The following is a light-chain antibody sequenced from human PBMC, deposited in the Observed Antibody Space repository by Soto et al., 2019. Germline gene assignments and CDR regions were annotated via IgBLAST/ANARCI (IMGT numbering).Light chain of an antibody. Sequence: DIQMTQSPSTLSASVGDRVTITCRASQIIRSWLAWYQQKPGKAPKLLIYDASSLETGVPSRFSGSGSGTEFTLTISSLQPEDVAAYYCQKYNSAPLTFGGGTKVDIK. J-gene: IGKJ4*01. CDR1: QIIRSW. CDR3: QKYNSAPLT. CDR2: DAS. V-gene: IGKV1-5*01.